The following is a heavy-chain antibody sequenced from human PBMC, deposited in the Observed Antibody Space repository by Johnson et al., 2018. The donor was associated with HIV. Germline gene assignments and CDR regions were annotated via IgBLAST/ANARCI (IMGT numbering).Heavy chain of an antibody. V-gene: IGHV3-30*04. CDR3: ARGCLGFQIIHDPFDI. D-gene: IGHD4/OR15-4a*01. CDR1: GFTFSSYA. CDR2: ISYDGRNI. J-gene: IGHJ3*02. Sequence: QVQLVESGGGVVQPGRSLRLSCAASGFTFSSYAMHWVRQAPGKGLEWVAGISYDGRNIYSADSVKGRFTISRDNSKKKLYLQMNSLRAEYTSFYYCARGCLGFQIIHDPFDIWGQGTMVTVSS.